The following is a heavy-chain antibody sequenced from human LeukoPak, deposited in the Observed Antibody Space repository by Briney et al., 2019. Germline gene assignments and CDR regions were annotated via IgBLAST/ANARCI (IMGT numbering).Heavy chain of an antibody. CDR1: GYSLNMGNL. D-gene: IGHD4-17*01. CDR3: ARPPDSGDYGAAFDF. V-gene: IGHV4-38-2*01. J-gene: IGHJ4*02. CDR2: LYHRGIT. Sequence: PSGTLCLTCAVSGYSLNMGNLWGWIGKSPGRVRNWFAILYHRGITDYNPSLKSRITMSVDTSKNQFSLNLSYVTAADTAVYYCARPPDSGDYGAAFDFWGQGTLVTVSS.